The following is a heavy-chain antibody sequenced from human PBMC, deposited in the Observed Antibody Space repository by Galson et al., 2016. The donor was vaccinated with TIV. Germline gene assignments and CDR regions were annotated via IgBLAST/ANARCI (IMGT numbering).Heavy chain of an antibody. CDR1: GFTVSNNY. Sequence: SLRLSCAASGFTVSNNYMSWVRQAPGKGLEWVSIIYSTGRTHYADSVKGRFTISRDNSKNTLFLQMNSLRAEDTAVYFCARGGRYYSLYFDFWGLGTLVTVSS. V-gene: IGHV3-53*01. J-gene: IGHJ4*02. CDR3: ARGGRYYSLYFDF. CDR2: IYSTGRT. D-gene: IGHD3-10*01.